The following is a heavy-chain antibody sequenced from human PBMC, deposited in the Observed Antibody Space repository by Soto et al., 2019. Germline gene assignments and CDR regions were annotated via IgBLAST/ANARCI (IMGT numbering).Heavy chain of an antibody. CDR2: ISSSGSTI. CDR1: GFTFSSYE. Sequence: GGSLRLSCAACGFTFSSYEINWVRQAPWKGLEWVSYISSSGSTIYYADSVKGRFTISRDNAKNSLYLQMNSLRAEDTAVYYCWRGGGLLDYYDSSCYYDAFDIWGQRIMVTVSS. D-gene: IGHD3-22*01. J-gene: IGHJ3*02. V-gene: IGHV3-48*03. CDR3: WRGGGLLDYYDSSCYYDAFDI.